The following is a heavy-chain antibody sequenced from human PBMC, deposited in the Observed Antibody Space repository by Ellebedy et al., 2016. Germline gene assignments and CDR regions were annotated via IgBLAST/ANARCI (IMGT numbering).Heavy chain of an antibody. CDR3: AKVRSPDVHNAYDMDV. Sequence: GGSLRLSXAASGFTVNRFGIHWVRQAPGKGLEWVAVISNDGSEKFYGDSVKGRFTISRDNSKLRVYLQMNSLRVEDTAVYYCAKVRSPDVHNAYDMDVWGQGTTVTVSS. J-gene: IGHJ6*02. CDR1: GFTVNRFG. CDR2: ISNDGSEK. D-gene: IGHD3-10*02. V-gene: IGHV3-30*18.